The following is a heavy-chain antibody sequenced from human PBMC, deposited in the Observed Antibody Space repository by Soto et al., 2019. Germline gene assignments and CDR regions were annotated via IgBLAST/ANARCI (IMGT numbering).Heavy chain of an antibody. Sequence: QVQLQESGPGLVKPSETLSLTCTVSGGSISSYYWSWIRQPPGKGLEWIGYIYYSGSTNFNPSLESRVTISVDTSKNQFSLKLSSVTAADTAVYYCARDWASSSPYYYYYGMDVWGQGTTVTVSS. J-gene: IGHJ6*02. V-gene: IGHV4-59*01. D-gene: IGHD6-13*01. CDR2: IYYSGST. CDR3: ARDWASSSPYYYYYGMDV. CDR1: GGSISSYY.